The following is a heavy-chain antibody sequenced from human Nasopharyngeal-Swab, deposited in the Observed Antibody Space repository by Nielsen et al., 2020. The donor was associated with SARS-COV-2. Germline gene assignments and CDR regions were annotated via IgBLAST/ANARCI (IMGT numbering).Heavy chain of an antibody. CDR1: GFTFDDYG. D-gene: IGHD3-3*01. CDR3: AREYYDGGFDP. Sequence: GESLKISCAASGFTFDDYGMSWVRQAPGKGLEWVSGINWNGGSTGYADSVKGRFTISRDNAKNSLYLQMNSLRAEDTALYHCAREYYDGGFDPWGQGTLVTVSP. J-gene: IGHJ5*02. CDR2: INWNGGST. V-gene: IGHV3-20*01.